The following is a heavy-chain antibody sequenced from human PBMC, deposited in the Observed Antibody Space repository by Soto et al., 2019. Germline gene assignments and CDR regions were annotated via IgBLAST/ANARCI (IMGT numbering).Heavy chain of an antibody. Sequence: EVQLVESGGGLIQLGGSLRLSCAASGFTFSSYWMHWVRQAPGKGLVWVSRIKSDGSGTYYAGSVEGRFTISRDNAQNTGYLQMKSLRAEETAVYYCVRGDGERYDGNGYLGRHWGQGTLVTVSS. CDR1: GFTFSSYW. V-gene: IGHV3-74*01. CDR2: IKSDGSGT. CDR3: VRGDGERYDGNGYLGRH. J-gene: IGHJ4*02. D-gene: IGHD3-22*01.